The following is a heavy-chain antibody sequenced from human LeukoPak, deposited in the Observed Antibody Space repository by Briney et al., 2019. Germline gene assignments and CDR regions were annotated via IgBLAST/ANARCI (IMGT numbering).Heavy chain of an antibody. D-gene: IGHD3-9*01. J-gene: IGHJ4*02. CDR2: ICGSSGST. CDR1: GVPFSSYA. V-gene: IGHV3-23*01. CDR3: AKDYDILTGSEY. Sequence: PGGSLRLSCAASGVPFSSYAMSWVRQAPGKGLEWVSAICGSSGSTYYADSVKGRFTISRDNTKNTLYLQMNSLRAEDTAVYYCAKDYDILTGSEYWGQGTLVTVSS.